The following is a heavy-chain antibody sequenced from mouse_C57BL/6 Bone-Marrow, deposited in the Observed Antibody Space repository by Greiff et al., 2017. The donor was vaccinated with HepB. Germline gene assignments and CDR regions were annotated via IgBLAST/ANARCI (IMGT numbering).Heavy chain of an antibody. CDR3: ARDGLWLRRGAWFAY. V-gene: IGHV1-22*01. CDR1: GYTFTDYN. Sequence: EVQLQQSGPELVKPGASVKMSCKASGYTFTDYNMHWVKQSHGKSLEWIGYINPNNGGTSYNQKFKGKATLTVNKSSSTAYMELRSLTSEDSAVYYCARDGLWLRRGAWFAYWGQGTLVTVSA. J-gene: IGHJ3*01. D-gene: IGHD2-2*01. CDR2: INPNNGGT.